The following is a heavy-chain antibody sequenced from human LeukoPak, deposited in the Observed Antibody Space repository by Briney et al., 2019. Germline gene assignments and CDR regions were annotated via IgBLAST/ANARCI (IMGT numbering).Heavy chain of an antibody. J-gene: IGHJ4*02. Sequence: AGGSLRLSCAASGFTFDDYAMHWVRQAPGKGLEWVSGISWNSGSIGYADSVKGRFTISRDNAKNSLYLQMNSLRAGDMALYYCAKDLYYYDSSLFDYWGQGTLVTVSS. V-gene: IGHV3-9*03. CDR3: AKDLYYYDSSLFDY. CDR1: GFTFDDYA. D-gene: IGHD3-22*01. CDR2: ISWNSGSI.